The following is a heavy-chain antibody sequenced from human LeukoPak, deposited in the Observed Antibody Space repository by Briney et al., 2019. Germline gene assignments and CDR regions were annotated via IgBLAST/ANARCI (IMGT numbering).Heavy chain of an antibody. D-gene: IGHD2-21*02. V-gene: IGHV2-70*11. Sequence: SGPALVKPTQTLTLTCTFPGSSLSTSGMCVSWIRQPPGKALEWLARIDWDDDKYYSTSLKTRLTISKDTSKNQVVLTMTNMDPVDTATYYCARIQVVTAPYYYYYYYMDVWGKGTTVTVSS. J-gene: IGHJ6*03. CDR1: GSSLSTSGMC. CDR2: IDWDDDK. CDR3: ARIQVVTAPYYYYYYYMDV.